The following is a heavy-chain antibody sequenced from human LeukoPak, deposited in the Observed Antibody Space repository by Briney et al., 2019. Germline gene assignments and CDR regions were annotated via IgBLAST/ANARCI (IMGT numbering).Heavy chain of an antibody. V-gene: IGHV4-39*01. Sequence: SETLSLTCTVSGGSISSSSYHWGWIRQPPGKGLEWIGRIYYSGSTYYNPSLKSRVTISVDTSRNQFSLKLSSVTAADTAVYYCARCITMVRGGRYYFDYWGQGTLVTVSS. J-gene: IGHJ4*02. CDR3: ARCITMVRGGRYYFDY. CDR2: IYYSGST. D-gene: IGHD3-10*01. CDR1: GGSISSSSYH.